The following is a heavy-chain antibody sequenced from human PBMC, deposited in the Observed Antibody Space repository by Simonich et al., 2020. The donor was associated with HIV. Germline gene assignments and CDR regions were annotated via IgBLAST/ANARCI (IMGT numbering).Heavy chain of an antibody. Sequence: QVQLQQWGAGLLKPSETLSLTCAVYGVSFSGNYWSWIRQPPGKGLEWIGEINHSGITNYKSSLNSRATISVDKSKNQFSLKLSSVTAADTAIYYCARRDRELILYFDYWGQGNLVTVSS. J-gene: IGHJ4*02. CDR1: GVSFSGNY. V-gene: IGHV4-34*01. D-gene: IGHD3-3*01. CDR2: INHSGIT. CDR3: ARRDRELILYFDY.